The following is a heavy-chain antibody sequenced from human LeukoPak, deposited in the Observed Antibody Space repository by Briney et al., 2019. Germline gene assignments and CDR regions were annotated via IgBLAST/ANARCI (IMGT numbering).Heavy chain of an antibody. CDR2: IHYSGST. D-gene: IGHD5/OR15-5a*01. Sequence: SETLSLTCTVSGGSISGSSYFWGWIRQPPGKGLEWIGNIHYSGSTYYNPSLKSRVTISVDTSKNQFSLKLSSVTAADTAVYHCARVSTGSSFDSWGQGTLVTVSS. J-gene: IGHJ4*02. V-gene: IGHV4-39*01. CDR3: ARVSTGSSFDS. CDR1: GGSISGSSYF.